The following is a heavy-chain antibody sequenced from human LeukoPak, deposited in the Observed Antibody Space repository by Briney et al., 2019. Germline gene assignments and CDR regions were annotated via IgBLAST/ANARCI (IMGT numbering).Heavy chain of an antibody. D-gene: IGHD2-15*01. V-gene: IGHV3-66*01. CDR2: IYSGGST. CDR3: ARVSGWPWDY. J-gene: IGHJ4*02. Sequence: GGSLRLSCAASGFTVSSNYMSWVRQAPGKGLEWVSVIYSGGSTYYADSVKGRFTISRDDAKNSLYLQMNSLRDEDTAVYYCARVSGWPWDYWGQGTLVTVSS. CDR1: GFTVSSNY.